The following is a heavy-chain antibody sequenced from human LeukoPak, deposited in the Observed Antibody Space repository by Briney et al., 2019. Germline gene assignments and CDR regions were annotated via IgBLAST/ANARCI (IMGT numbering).Heavy chain of an antibody. V-gene: IGHV3-48*03. CDR2: ISSSGSTI. J-gene: IGHJ4*02. CDR3: ASVLAYCGGDCYSGDY. D-gene: IGHD2-21*02. CDR1: GFTFSSYE. Sequence: GGSLRLSCAASGFTFSSYEMNRVRQAPGKGLEWVSYISSSGSTIYYADSVKGRFTISRDNAKNSLYLQMNSLRAEDTAVYYCASVLAYCGGDCYSGDYWGQGTLVTVSS.